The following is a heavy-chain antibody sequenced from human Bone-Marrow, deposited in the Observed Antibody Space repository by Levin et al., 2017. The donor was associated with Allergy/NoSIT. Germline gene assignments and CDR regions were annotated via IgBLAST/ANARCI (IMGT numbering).Heavy chain of an antibody. Sequence: ESLKISCTVSRGSISNYHWTWIRQPPGKGLQWIGHFYYGGSTNYNPSLKSRVTISVDTSKNQFSLNLTSVTAADTAVYFCAGREVYGGARDWGQGTLVTVSS. D-gene: IGHD5/OR15-5a*01. CDR1: RGSISNYH. CDR3: AGREVYGGARD. J-gene: IGHJ4*02. V-gene: IGHV4-59*08. CDR2: FYYGGST.